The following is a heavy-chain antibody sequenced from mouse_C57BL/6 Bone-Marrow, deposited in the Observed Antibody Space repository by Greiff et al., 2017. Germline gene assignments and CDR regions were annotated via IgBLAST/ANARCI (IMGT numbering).Heavy chain of an antibody. CDR3: ARSLIYYYGSSYVYAMDY. Sequence: QVQLQQPGAELVKPGASVKLSCKASGYTFTSYWMHWVKQRPGQGLEWIGMIHPNSGSTNYNEKFKSKATLTVDTSSSTAYMQLSSLTSEDSAVYYCARSLIYYYGSSYVYAMDYWGQGTSVTVSS. CDR1: GYTFTSYW. J-gene: IGHJ4*01. D-gene: IGHD1-1*01. V-gene: IGHV1-64*01. CDR2: IHPNSGST.